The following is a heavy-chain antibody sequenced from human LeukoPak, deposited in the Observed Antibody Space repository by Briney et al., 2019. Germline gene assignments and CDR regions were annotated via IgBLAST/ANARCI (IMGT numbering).Heavy chain of an antibody. CDR1: GGSISSGDYY. D-gene: IGHD6-13*01. V-gene: IGHV4-30-4*02. CDR3: ARDGTTAGNYYDY. J-gene: IGHJ4*02. Sequence: PSETLSLTCTVSGGSISSGDYYWSWIRQPPGKGLEWIGYIYYSGSTYYNPSLKSRVTISVDTSKNQFSLKLSSVTAADTAIYYCARDGTTAGNYYDYWGRGTLVTVSS. CDR2: IYYSGST.